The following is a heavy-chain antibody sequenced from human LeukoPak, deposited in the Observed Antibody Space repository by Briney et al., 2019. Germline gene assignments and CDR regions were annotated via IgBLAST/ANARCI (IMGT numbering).Heavy chain of an antibody. D-gene: IGHD5-18*01. CDR2: IKQDGSEK. Sequence: PGGSLRLSCAASGFTFSSYWMSWVRQAPGKGLEWVANIKQDGSEKYYVDSVKGRFTISRDNAKNSLYLQMNSLRAEDTAVYYCARDEYSYGSYYYYYMDVWGKGTTVTVSS. CDR1: GFTFSSYW. V-gene: IGHV3-7*01. CDR3: ARDEYSYGSYYYYYMDV. J-gene: IGHJ6*03.